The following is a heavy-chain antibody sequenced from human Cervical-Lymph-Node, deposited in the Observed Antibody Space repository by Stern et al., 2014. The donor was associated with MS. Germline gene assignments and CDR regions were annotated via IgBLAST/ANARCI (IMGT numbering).Heavy chain of an antibody. CDR2: ISSSSSYI. CDR3: ARWPKAAAATLGYYGMDV. V-gene: IGHV3-21*01. D-gene: IGHD6-13*01. Sequence: EVQLVESGGGLVKPGGSLRLSCAASGFTFSSYSMNWVRQAPGKGLEWVSSISSSSSYIYYADSVKGRFTISRDNAKNSLYLQMNSLRAEDTAVYYCARWPKAAAATLGYYGMDVWGQGTTVTVSS. CDR1: GFTFSSYS. J-gene: IGHJ6*02.